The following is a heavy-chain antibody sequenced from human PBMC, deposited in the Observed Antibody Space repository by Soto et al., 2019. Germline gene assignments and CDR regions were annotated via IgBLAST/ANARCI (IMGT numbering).Heavy chain of an antibody. CDR3: ARHSQEARWKLGWFDP. CDR1: GGSISSSSYY. J-gene: IGHJ5*02. V-gene: IGHV4-39*01. Sequence: QLQLQESGPGLVKPSETLSLTCTVSGGSISSSSYYWGWIRQPPGKGLEWIGSIYYSGSTYHNPSLKSRVPISVDTSKTQLSLKLSSVTAADTAVYYCARHSQEARWKLGWFDPWGQGTLVTVSS. CDR2: IYYSGST. D-gene: IGHD6-6*01.